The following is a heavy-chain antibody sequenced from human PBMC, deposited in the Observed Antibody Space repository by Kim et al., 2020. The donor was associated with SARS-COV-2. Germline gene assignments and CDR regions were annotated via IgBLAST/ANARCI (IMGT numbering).Heavy chain of an antibody. CDR1: GFTFSSYE. D-gene: IGHD6-25*01. V-gene: IGHV3-48*03. J-gene: IGHJ6*02. CDR2: ISSSGSTI. CDR3: ARDRDSSAVWGLYYYYGMDV. Sequence: GGSLRLSCAASGFTFSSYEMNWVRQAPGKGLEWVSYISSSGSTIYYADSVKGRFTISRDNAKNSLYLQMDSMRAEDTAVYYCARDRDSSAVWGLYYYYGMDVWGQGTTVTVSS.